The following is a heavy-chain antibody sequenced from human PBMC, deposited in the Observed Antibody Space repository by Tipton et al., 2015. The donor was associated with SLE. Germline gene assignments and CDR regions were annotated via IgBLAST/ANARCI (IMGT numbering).Heavy chain of an antibody. D-gene: IGHD6-19*01. CDR3: ARGQGRYSSGRFDY. Sequence: TLSLTCTVSGGSISSYYWSWIRQPPGKGLEWIGEINHSGSTNYNPSLKSRVTISVDTSKNQFSLKLSSVTAADTAVYYCARGQGRYSSGRFDYWGQGTLVTVSS. V-gene: IGHV4-34*01. J-gene: IGHJ4*02. CDR2: INHSGST. CDR1: GGSISSYY.